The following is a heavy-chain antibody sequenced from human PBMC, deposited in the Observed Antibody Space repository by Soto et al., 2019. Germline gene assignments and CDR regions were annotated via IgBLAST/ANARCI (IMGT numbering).Heavy chain of an antibody. J-gene: IGHJ4*02. Sequence: SETLSLTCTVSGGSISSYYWSWIRQPPGKGLEWIGYIYYSGSTNYNPSLKSRVTISVDTSKNQFSLKLSSVTAADTAVYYCARARYYDFWSGYSPFDYWGQGTLVTVS. V-gene: IGHV4-59*01. CDR2: IYYSGST. CDR3: ARARYYDFWSGYSPFDY. D-gene: IGHD3-3*01. CDR1: GGSISSYY.